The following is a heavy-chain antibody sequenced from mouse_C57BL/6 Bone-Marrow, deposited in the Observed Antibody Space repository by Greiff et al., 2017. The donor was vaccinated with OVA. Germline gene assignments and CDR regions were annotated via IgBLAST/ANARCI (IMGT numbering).Heavy chain of an antibody. J-gene: IGHJ2*01. V-gene: IGHV1-4*01. CDR2: INPSSGYT. CDR1: GYTFTSYT. Sequence: VQLQESGAELARPGASVKMSCKASGYTFTSYTMHWVKQRPGQGLEWIGYINPSSGYTKYNQKFKDKATLTADKSSSTAYMQLSSLTSEDSAVYYCARGVGEDYWGQGTTLTVSS. D-gene: IGHD1-1*02. CDR3: ARGVGEDY.